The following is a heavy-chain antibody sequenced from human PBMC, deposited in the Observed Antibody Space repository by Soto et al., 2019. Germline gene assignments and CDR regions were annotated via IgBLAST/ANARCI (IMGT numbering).Heavy chain of an antibody. J-gene: IGHJ4*02. D-gene: IGHD3-10*01. Sequence: QLQLQESGPGLVKPSETLSLTCTVSSGSIASSGFYWAWIRQSPGKGLEWIGNIYYSGSTDYNPSLKSRVTMSVDTSKNQFSLELSSVTAADTALYYCARMVRGNSNFDYWGQGTLVTVSS. CDR1: SGSIASSGFY. CDR2: IYYSGST. V-gene: IGHV4-39*01. CDR3: ARMVRGNSNFDY.